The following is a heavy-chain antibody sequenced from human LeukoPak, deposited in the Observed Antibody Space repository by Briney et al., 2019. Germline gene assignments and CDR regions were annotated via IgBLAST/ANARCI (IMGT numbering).Heavy chain of an antibody. CDR3: ARDGLQAYYDSSGFFDY. CDR2: ISGSSSFI. J-gene: IGHJ4*02. V-gene: IGHV3-21*01. D-gene: IGHD3-22*01. Sequence: PGGSLRLSCAASGFTFSSYNTNWVRQAPGKGLEWVSSISGSSSFISYADSMQGRFTISRDNARNSLYLQMNSLRAEDTAVYYCARDGLQAYYDSSGFFDYWGQGTLVTVSS. CDR1: GFTFSSYN.